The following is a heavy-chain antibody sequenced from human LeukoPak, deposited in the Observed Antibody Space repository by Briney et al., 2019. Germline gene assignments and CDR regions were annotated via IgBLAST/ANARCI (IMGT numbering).Heavy chain of an antibody. CDR2: INPNSGGT. V-gene: IGHV1-2*02. D-gene: IGHD1-26*01. CDR3: AREGKIVGATRIFDY. Sequence: ASVKVSCKASGYTFTGYYMHWVRQAPGQGLEWMGWINPNSGGTNYAQKFQGRVTMTRDTSIRTAYMELSRLRSDDTAVYYCAREGKIVGATRIFDYWGQGTLVTVSS. J-gene: IGHJ4*02. CDR1: GYTFTGYY.